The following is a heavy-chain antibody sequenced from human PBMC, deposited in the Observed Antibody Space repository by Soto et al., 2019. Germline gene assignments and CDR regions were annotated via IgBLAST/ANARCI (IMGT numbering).Heavy chain of an antibody. V-gene: IGHV5-10-1*01. D-gene: IGHD5-12*01. CDR2: IDPSDSDI. Sequence: GESLKISCKGSGYRFTSYWISWVRQMPGKGLEWMGRIDPSDSDINYSPSFQGHVTFSTDRSISTAYLQWSSLKASDTAMYYCAVLSDGYNWVDYWGHGTLVTVSP. CDR1: GYRFTSYW. J-gene: IGHJ4*01. CDR3: AVLSDGYNWVDY.